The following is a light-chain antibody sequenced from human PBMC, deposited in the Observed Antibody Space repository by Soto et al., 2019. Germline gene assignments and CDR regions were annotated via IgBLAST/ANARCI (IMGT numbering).Light chain of an antibody. CDR1: QSVSSY. CDR3: QQRSNWPIT. V-gene: IGKV3-11*01. Sequence: EIVLTQSPATLSLSPGERATHSCRASQSVSSYLAWYQQKPGQAPRLLIYDASNRATGIPARSSGSGSGTDFTLTISSLEPEDFAVYYCQQRSNWPITFGQGTRLEIK. CDR2: DAS. J-gene: IGKJ5*01.